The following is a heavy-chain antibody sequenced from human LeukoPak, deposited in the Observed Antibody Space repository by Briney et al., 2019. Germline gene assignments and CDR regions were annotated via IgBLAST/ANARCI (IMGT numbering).Heavy chain of an antibody. Sequence: GGSLGLSCAASGFTFSSYEMNWVRQAPGKGLEWVSYINSGGSTIYYADSVKGRFTISRDNSKNTLYLQMNSLRAEDTAVYYCAKDGRLGSSTSSDWFDPWGQGTLVTVSS. CDR2: INSGGSTI. J-gene: IGHJ5*02. CDR3: AKDGRLGSSTSSDWFDP. V-gene: IGHV3-48*03. D-gene: IGHD2-2*01. CDR1: GFTFSSYE.